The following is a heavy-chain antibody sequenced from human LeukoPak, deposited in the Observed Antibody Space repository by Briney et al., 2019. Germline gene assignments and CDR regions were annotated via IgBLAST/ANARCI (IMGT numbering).Heavy chain of an antibody. CDR2: ITGSGDDA. D-gene: IGHD1-26*01. V-gene: IGHV3-23*01. CDR3: AKESTGSSPDY. CDR1: GFTFSNYG. J-gene: IGHJ4*02. Sequence: GGSLRLSCAASGFTFSNYGMSWLRQAPGKGLEWVSAITGSGDDAYYADSVHGRFTMSRDNSKSTLYLQMNSLRVEDTALYYCAKESTGSSPDYWGQGTLVTVSS.